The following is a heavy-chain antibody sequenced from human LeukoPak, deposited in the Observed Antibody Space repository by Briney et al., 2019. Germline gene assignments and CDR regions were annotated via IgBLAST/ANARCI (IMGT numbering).Heavy chain of an antibody. J-gene: IGHJ6*03. CDR3: ARVVQVAATTWGYYYYMDV. Sequence: SETLSLTCTGTYYWGWIRQPPGKGLEWIGSIYHSGSTYYNPSLKSRVTISVDTSKNQFSLKLSSVTAADTAVYYCARVVQVAATTWGYYYYMDVWGKGTTVTVSS. V-gene: IGHV4-38-2*02. D-gene: IGHD1-1*01. CDR2: IYHSGST. CDR1: TYY.